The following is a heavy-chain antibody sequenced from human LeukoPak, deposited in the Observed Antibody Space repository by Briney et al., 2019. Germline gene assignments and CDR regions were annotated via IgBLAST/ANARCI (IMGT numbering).Heavy chain of an antibody. Sequence: ASVKVSCKASGGTFSSYAISWVRQAPGQGLEWMGGIIPIFGTANYAQKFQGRVTITTDESTSTAYMELSSLRSGDTAAYYCARDNYAGANWFDPWGQGTLVTVSS. CDR3: ARDNYAGANWFDP. CDR2: IIPIFGTA. V-gene: IGHV1-69*05. CDR1: GGTFSSYA. D-gene: IGHD1-7*01. J-gene: IGHJ5*02.